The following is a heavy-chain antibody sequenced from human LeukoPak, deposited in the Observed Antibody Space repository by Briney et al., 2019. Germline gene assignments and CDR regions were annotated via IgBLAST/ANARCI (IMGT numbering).Heavy chain of an antibody. CDR1: GFTFSNYA. V-gene: IGHV3-30-3*01. CDR2: ISYDGSNK. J-gene: IGHJ4*02. D-gene: IGHD4-23*01. CDR3: AKESGGNSFDY. Sequence: GGSLRLSCAASGFTFSNYAMYWVRQAPGKGPEWVAVISYDGSNKYYADSVKGRFTISRDNSKNTLYLQMNSLRAEDTAVYYCAKESGGNSFDYWGQGTLVTVSS.